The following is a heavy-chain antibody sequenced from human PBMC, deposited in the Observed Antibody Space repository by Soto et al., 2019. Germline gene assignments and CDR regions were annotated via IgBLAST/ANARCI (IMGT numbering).Heavy chain of an antibody. CDR1: GFTFSDYV. CDR3: ARDHGGQSGNFIFDS. Sequence: GGSLRLSCATSGFTFSDYVMHWVRQATGKGLEWVAALWYHGSDKFYADSVKGRFTISRDNSKNTLYLQMNSLRAEDTAVYYCARDHGGQSGNFIFDSWGQGTPVIVSS. CDR2: LWYHGSDK. J-gene: IGHJ5*02. V-gene: IGHV3-33*01. D-gene: IGHD3-16*01.